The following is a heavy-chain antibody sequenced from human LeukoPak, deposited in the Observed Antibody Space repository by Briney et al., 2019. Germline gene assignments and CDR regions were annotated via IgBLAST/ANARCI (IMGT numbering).Heavy chain of an antibody. D-gene: IGHD1-1*01. CDR3: ARVDDWNALEY. J-gene: IGHJ4*02. Sequence: LETLSLTCTVSGGSLKSYYWSWIRQPPGKPLEWIGYIYYSGGTNYNPSLKSRVTISVDTSKNQFSLKLRSVTAADTALYYCARVDDWNALEYWGQGTLVTVSS. CDR2: IYYSGGT. CDR1: GGSLKSYY. V-gene: IGHV4-59*01.